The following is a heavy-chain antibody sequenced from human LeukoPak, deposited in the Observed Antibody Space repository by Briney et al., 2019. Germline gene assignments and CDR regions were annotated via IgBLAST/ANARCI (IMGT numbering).Heavy chain of an antibody. CDR3: ARVDYYDSSGYYN. CDR2: IYYSGST. D-gene: IGHD3-22*01. CDR1: GGSISSYY. V-gene: IGHV4-59*01. Sequence: SETLSLTCTVSGGSISSYYWSWIRQPPGKGLEWIGYIYYSGSTNYNPSLKSRVTISVDTSKNQFSLKLSSVTAADTAVYYCARVDYYDSSGYYNWDQGTLVTVSS. J-gene: IGHJ4*02.